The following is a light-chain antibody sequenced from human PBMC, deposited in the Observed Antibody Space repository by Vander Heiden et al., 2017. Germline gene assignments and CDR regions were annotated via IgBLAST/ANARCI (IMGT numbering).Light chain of an antibody. CDR3: QSYDSSNVVV. J-gene: IGLJ2*01. CDR1: SGTIAGNY. CDR2: ESN. Sequence: NFMLTQPHSVSESPGKTVTVSCTRSSGTIAGNYVRWYQQRPGSSPTNLIYESNQRPSGVPDRFSGSIDISSNSASLTISGLKTEDEADYYCQSYDSSNVVVFGGGTKVTVL. V-gene: IGLV6-57*01.